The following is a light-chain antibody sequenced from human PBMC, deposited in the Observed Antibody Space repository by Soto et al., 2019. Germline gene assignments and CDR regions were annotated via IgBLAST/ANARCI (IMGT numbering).Light chain of an antibody. Sequence: EIVLTQSPATLSLSPGERATLSCRASQSVSSYLAWYQQKPGQAPRLLIYDASNRATGIPARFSGSESGTDFALAISSLEPEDFAFYYCQQRSNWPPTFGQGTKVEIK. CDR3: QQRSNWPPT. CDR2: DAS. CDR1: QSVSSY. J-gene: IGKJ1*01. V-gene: IGKV3-11*01.